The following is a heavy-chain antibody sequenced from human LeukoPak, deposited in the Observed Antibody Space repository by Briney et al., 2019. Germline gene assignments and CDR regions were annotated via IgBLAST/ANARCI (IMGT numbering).Heavy chain of an antibody. D-gene: IGHD2-2*01. V-gene: IGHV3-23*01. CDR2: ISGSGANT. J-gene: IGHJ4*02. CDR1: GFTSNTYA. Sequence: PGGSLRLSCAASGFTSNTYAMSWVRQAPGKGLEWVSAISGSGANTYYADSVKGRFTISRDNSQNTLYLQMNSLRADDTAVYYCAKDVWCSTTNCYAAFDYWGQGILVTVSS. CDR3: AKDVWCSTTNCYAAFDY.